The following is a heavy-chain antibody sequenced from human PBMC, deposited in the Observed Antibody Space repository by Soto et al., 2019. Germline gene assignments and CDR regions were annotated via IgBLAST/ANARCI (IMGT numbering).Heavy chain of an antibody. J-gene: IGHJ3*02. CDR3: ARYFTGQQLVNNRRAFDI. V-gene: IGHV4-31*03. Sequence: SETLSLTCTVSGGSIISCGYYWSLIRQHPGKGLEWIGYIYYSGSTYYNPSLKSRVTISVDTSKNQFSLKLSSVTAADTAVYYCARYFTGQQLVNNRRAFDIWGQGTMVTVSS. CDR1: GGSIISCGYY. D-gene: IGHD6-13*01. CDR2: IYYSGST.